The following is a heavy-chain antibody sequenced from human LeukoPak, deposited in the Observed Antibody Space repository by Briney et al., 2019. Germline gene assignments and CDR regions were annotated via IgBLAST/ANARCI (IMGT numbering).Heavy chain of an antibody. CDR3: ARDYGDYETGHYFGY. CDR1: GYTFTSYG. CDR2: ISAYNGNT. V-gene: IGHV1-18*01. J-gene: IGHJ4*02. D-gene: IGHD4-17*01. Sequence: ASVKVSCKASGYTFTSYGISWVRQAPGQGLEWMGWISAYNGNTNYAQKLQGRVTMTTDTSTSTAYMELRSLRSDDTAVYYCARDYGDYETGHYFGYWGQGTLVTVSS.